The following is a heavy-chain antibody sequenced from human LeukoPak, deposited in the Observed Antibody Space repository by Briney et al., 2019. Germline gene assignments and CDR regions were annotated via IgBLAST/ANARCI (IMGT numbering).Heavy chain of an antibody. CDR3: ARLLDNDSSGDPDTFDM. CDR1: GGSIIRHF. Sequence: SETLSLTCSVSGGSIIRHFWSWIRQPPGKGLEWIAFIHYSGRTKYSPSLQSRVTISIDTSENNFSLKLTSVTAADTAVYYCARLLDNDSSGDPDTFDMWGRGTVVSVSS. V-gene: IGHV4-59*11. D-gene: IGHD3-22*01. CDR2: IHYSGRT. J-gene: IGHJ3*02.